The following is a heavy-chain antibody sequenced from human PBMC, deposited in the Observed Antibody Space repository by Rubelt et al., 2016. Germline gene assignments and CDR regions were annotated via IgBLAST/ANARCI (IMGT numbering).Heavy chain of an antibody. Sequence: VKKPGSSVKVSCKASGGTFSSYAISWVRQAPGQGLEWMGRIIPILGIANYAQKFQGRVTITADKSTSTAYMELSSLRSEDTAVYYCARHGMATTTDYWGQGTLVTVSS. CDR2: IIPILGIA. CDR3: ARHGMATTTDY. CDR1: GGTFSSYA. J-gene: IGHJ4*02. D-gene: IGHD5-24*01. V-gene: IGHV1-69*04.